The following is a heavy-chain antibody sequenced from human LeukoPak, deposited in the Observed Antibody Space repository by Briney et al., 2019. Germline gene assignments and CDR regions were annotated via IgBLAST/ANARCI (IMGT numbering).Heavy chain of an antibody. D-gene: IGHD4-17*01. CDR3: ARNRSVTTTPGFDH. V-gene: IGHV4-38-2*01. CDR2: IYHSGST. CDR1: GYSIRGDDY. J-gene: IGHJ4*02. Sequence: ASETLSPTCAVSGYSIRGDDYWGWIRQSPGKGLEWIGSIYHSGSTHYNPSLKSRVTISVDTSKNQFSLMLNSVTAADTAVYYCARNRSVTTTPGFDHWGQGTLVTVSS.